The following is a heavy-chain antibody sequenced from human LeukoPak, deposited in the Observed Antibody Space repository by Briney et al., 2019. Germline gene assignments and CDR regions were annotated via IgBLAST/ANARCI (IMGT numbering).Heavy chain of an antibody. CDR1: GGSFSGYY. CDR2: INHSGST. J-gene: IGHJ3*02. V-gene: IGHV4-34*01. Sequence: PSETLSLTCAVYGGSFSGYYWSWIRQPPGKGLEWIGEINHSGSTNYNPSLKSRVTISVDTSKNQFSLKLSSVTAADTAVYYCARGGGQWLLLGSDAFDIWGQGTMVTVSS. D-gene: IGHD3-22*01. CDR3: ARGGGQWLLLGSDAFDI.